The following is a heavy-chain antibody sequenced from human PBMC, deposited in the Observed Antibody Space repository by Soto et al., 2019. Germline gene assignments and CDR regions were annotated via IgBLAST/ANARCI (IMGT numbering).Heavy chain of an antibody. J-gene: IGHJ2*01. D-gene: IGHD1-26*01. Sequence: QLQLQESGPGLVKPSETLSLTCAVTGGSIICSSYYWAWIRQPPGQGLERIGSMHYRGNAYYNPSLKWRVTISIKMSENQFTLQLSSVTDADAAVYDWSRTSIVGPLSCWGFDLWGRVTLVTVSS. CDR2: MHYRGNA. CDR1: GGSIICSSYY. CDR3: SRTSIVGPLSCWGFDL. V-gene: IGHV4-39*01.